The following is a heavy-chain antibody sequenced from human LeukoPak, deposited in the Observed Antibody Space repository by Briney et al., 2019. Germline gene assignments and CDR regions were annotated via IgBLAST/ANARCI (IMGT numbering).Heavy chain of an antibody. D-gene: IGHD2-21*01. CDR2: IYYSGTT. Sequence: PSETLSLTCTVSGGSIRTSSYYWAWIRQLPGKGLEWIGSIYYSGTTYYNPSLKSRVTISVDTSKNQFSLRVSSVTAADTAVYYCARHLNNCGDDCYIFDYWGQGTLVTVSS. V-gene: IGHV4-39*01. CDR1: GGSIRTSSYY. CDR3: ARHLNNCGDDCYIFDY. J-gene: IGHJ4*02.